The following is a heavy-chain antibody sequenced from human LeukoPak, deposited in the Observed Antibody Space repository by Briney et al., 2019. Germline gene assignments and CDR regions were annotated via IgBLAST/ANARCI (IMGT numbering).Heavy chain of an antibody. CDR2: MSDSVTS. CDR3: ATIKRGYPFGYFDF. CDR1: GGSFSSHY. Sequence: PSETLSLTCTVSGGSFSSHYWGWIRQSPGKGLEWIAYMFDSVTSKDNMSDSVTSKDNPSLKSRLTLSAGTSKNQFSLRLSYVTAADTAVYYCATIKRGYPFGYFDFWGQGILVTVSS. V-gene: IGHV4-59*11. J-gene: IGHJ4*02. D-gene: IGHD5-18*01.